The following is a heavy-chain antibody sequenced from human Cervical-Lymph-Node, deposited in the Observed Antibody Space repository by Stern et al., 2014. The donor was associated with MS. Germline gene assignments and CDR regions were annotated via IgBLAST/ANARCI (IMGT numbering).Heavy chain of an antibody. CDR2: IFPGGSDI. Sequence: VQLVQSGPEVKRPGESLKISCQASGYTFTSYWIGWVRQMPGKGLEWIAIIFPGGSDIRYSPSFQGQVTISADKSSSTAYFQWNNLKPSDTAIYYCARQRYFDYWGQGTLVTVSS. V-gene: IGHV5-51*01. CDR1: GYTFTSYW. J-gene: IGHJ4*02. CDR3: ARQRYFDY.